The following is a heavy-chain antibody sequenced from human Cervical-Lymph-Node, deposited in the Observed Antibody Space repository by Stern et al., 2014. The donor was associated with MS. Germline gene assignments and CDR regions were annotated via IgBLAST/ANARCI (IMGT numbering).Heavy chain of an antibody. CDR1: EFAFSHYT. Sequence: VQLVESGGGVVQPGRSLRLSCAASEFAFSHYTMHWVRQAPGQGLEWVATISFDGTDKYHAHSVGGRFTISRDNSKNTLDLQRNSLGTEDTALYYCARTNTYFDAFDLWGQGTMVTVSS. V-gene: IGHV3-30-3*01. D-gene: IGHD2/OR15-2a*01. CDR3: ARTNTYFDAFDL. J-gene: IGHJ3*01. CDR2: ISFDGTDK.